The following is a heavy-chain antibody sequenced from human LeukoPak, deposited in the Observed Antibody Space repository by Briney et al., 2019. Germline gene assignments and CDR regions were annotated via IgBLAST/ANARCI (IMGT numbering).Heavy chain of an antibody. CDR3: ARRGSYYDILTGYSYYFDY. J-gene: IGHJ4*02. CDR1: GGSFSGYY. D-gene: IGHD3-9*01. V-gene: IGHV4-34*01. CDR2: INHSGST. Sequence: SETLSLTCAVYGGSFSGYYWSRIRQPPGKGLEWIGEINHSGSTNYNPSLMSRVTISVDTSKNQFSLKLSSVTAADTAVYYCARRGSYYDILTGYSYYFDYWGQGTLVTVSS.